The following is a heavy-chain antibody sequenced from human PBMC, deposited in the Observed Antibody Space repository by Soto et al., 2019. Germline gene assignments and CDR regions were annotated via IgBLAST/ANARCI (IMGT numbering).Heavy chain of an antibody. Sequence: QVYLMQSGAEVKKPGASVKVSCRTSGYVFSRHAVHWVRQAPGQSLEWVGWINAGNGDAKFSRRLQGRVDISLDGSANTVYMEQKRLRLEDTAIYFGAREIREGWMDPWGQGTLVTVTS. CDR1: GYVFSRHA. CDR3: AREIREGWMDP. V-gene: IGHV1-3*01. D-gene: IGHD5-12*01. J-gene: IGHJ5*02. CDR2: INAGNGDA.